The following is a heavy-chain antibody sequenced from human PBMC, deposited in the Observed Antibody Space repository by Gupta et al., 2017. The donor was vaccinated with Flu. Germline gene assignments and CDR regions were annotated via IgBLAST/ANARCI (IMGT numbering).Heavy chain of an antibody. D-gene: IGHD3-10*01. CDR3: ANPGRLPY. CDR2: ILARGGGT. Sequence: ASGFAFSTYTMYWVRQAPGRGLEWVSGILARGGGTTYADSVKGRFTISRDNSKNTLYLQMNSLRAEDTAAYYGANPGRLPYWGQGALVTVSS. CDR1: GFAFSTYT. J-gene: IGHJ4*02. V-gene: IGHV3-23*01.